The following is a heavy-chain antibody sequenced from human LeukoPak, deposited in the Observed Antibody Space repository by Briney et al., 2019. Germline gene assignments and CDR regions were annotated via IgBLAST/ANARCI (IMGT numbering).Heavy chain of an antibody. CDR1: GFTFSNAW. V-gene: IGHV3-30*18. Sequence: PGGSLRLSCAASGFTFSNAWMSWVRQAPGKGLEWVAVISYDGSNKYYADSVKGRFTISRDNSKNTLYLQMNSLRAEDTAVYYCAKDPYYYDSSGYFDYWGQGTLVTVSS. CDR3: AKDPYYYDSSGYFDY. D-gene: IGHD3-22*01. J-gene: IGHJ4*02. CDR2: ISYDGSNK.